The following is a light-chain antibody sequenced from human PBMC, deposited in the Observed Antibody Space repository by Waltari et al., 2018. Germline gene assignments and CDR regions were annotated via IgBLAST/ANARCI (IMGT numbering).Light chain of an antibody. Sequence: QTVVTPEPSLTVSPGGTVPLPCSSRTCAFTTGFYPSWFKQKPGQPPRALIYSTNNKHSWTPARFSGSLLGGKAALTLSGVQVEDEAEYYCLLYYGGAQVFGGGTKLTVL. CDR1: TCAFTTGFY. J-gene: IGLJ3*02. V-gene: IGLV7-43*01. CDR3: LLYYGGAQV. CDR2: STN.